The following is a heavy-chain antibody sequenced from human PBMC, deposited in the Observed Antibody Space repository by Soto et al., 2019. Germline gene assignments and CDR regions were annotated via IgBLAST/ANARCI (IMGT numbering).Heavy chain of an antibody. CDR2: IIPIFGTA. CDR3: ASLHLYSSSWLRGGGDY. Sequence: QVQLVQSGAEVKKPGSSVKVSCKASGGTFSSYAISWVRQAPGQGLEWMGGIIPIFGTANYAQKFQGRVTITADESTSTAYMELSSLRSEDTAVYYCASLHLYSSSWLRGGGDYWGQGTLVTVSS. D-gene: IGHD6-13*01. J-gene: IGHJ4*02. V-gene: IGHV1-69*12. CDR1: GGTFSSYA.